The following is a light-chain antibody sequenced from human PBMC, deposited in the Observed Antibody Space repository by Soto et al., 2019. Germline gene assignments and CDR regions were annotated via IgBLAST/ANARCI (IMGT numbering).Light chain of an antibody. Sequence: QSVLTQPASVSGSPGQSITISCTGTSSDVGGYNYVSWYQQHPGKAPKLMIYEVSNRPSGVSNRFSGSKSGNTASLTISVLQAEDEADYYCSSYTSSSTGVFGGGTKLTVL. CDR3: SSYTSSSTGV. CDR1: SSDVGGYNY. J-gene: IGLJ3*02. CDR2: EVS. V-gene: IGLV2-14*01.